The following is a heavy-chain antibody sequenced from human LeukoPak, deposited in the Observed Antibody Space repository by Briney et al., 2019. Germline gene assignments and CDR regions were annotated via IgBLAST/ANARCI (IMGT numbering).Heavy chain of an antibody. CDR2: FDPEDGET. D-gene: IGHD5-18*01. CDR1: GYTLTELS. V-gene: IGHV1-24*01. J-gene: IGHJ4*02. CDR3: ATSRGATAMVTDYFDY. Sequence: ASVKVSCKVSGYTLTELSMHWVRQAPGNGLEWMGGFDPEDGETIYAQKFQGRVTMTEDTSTDTAYMELSSLRSEDTAVYYCATSRGATAMVTDYFDYWGQGTLVTVSS.